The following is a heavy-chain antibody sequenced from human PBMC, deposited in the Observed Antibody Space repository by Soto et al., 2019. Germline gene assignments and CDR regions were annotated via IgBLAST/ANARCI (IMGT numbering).Heavy chain of an antibody. CDR1: GGSISSSNW. J-gene: IGHJ6*02. CDR3: ARARGGYCTNGVCRNDYYYGMDV. D-gene: IGHD2-8*01. CDR2: IYHSGST. Sequence: PSETLSFTCAVSGGSISSSNWWSWVRQPPGKGLEWIGEIYHSGSTNYNPSLKSRVIISVDKSKNQFSLKLSSVTAADTAVYYCARARGGYCTNGVCRNDYYYGMDVWGQGTTVTRLL. V-gene: IGHV4-4*02.